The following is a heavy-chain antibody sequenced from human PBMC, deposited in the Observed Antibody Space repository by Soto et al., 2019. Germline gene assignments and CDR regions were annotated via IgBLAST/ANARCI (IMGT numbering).Heavy chain of an antibody. CDR2: ISGSGGST. CDR1: GFTFSSYA. J-gene: IGHJ4*02. Sequence: EAQLLESGGGLVQPGGSLRLSCAASGFTFSSYAMSWVRQAPGKGLEWVSAISGSGGSTYYADSVKGRFTISRDNSKNTLYLQMNSLRAEDTAVYYCAKGRRGGVTTVTTNPFDYWGQGTLVTVSS. D-gene: IGHD4-17*01. V-gene: IGHV3-23*01. CDR3: AKGRRGGVTTVTTNPFDY.